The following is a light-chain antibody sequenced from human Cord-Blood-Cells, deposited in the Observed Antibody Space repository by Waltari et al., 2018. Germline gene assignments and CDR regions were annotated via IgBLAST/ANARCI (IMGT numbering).Light chain of an antibody. V-gene: IGLV1-47*01. CDR2: RNN. J-gene: IGLJ3*02. Sequence: QSVLTQPPSASGTPGQRVTISCSGSSSNIGSNYVYCYQQLPGTAPKLLIDRNNQRPSGFPDRFSGSKSGTSASLAISGLRSEDEADYYCAAWDDSLSGPVFGGGTKLTVL. CDR3: AAWDDSLSGPV. CDR1: SSNIGSNY.